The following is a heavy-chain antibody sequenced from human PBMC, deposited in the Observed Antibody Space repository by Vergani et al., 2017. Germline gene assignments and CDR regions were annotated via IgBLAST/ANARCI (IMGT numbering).Heavy chain of an antibody. D-gene: IGHD6-19*01. CDR3: ARVSPGDNSGWEPFDY. CDR1: GDIFNNYT. J-gene: IGHJ4*02. V-gene: IGHV1-69*02. Sequence: QVHLEQSGPEVKKPGSSVKVSCKVSGDIFNNYTVTWVRQAPGQGLEWMGRIIPIIRLATSAQKFQDRVTITGDTSTNTVYMEMNNLRSEDTAVYYCARVSPGDNSGWEPFDYWGQGTLVTVSS. CDR2: IIPIIRLA.